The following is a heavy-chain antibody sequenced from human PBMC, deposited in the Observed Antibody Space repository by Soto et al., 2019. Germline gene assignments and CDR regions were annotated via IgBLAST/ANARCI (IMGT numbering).Heavy chain of an antibody. D-gene: IGHD6-13*01. CDR1: GGSISSGAYY. J-gene: IGHJ5*02. CDR2: ISHRGTA. V-gene: IGHV4-31*03. Sequence: SETLSLTCTVSGGSISSGAYYWGWIRQHPGKGLEWIGYISHRGTAYYTPSLKSRVSLSVDPSRSQFSLNVTSLTAADTAVYYCARVSANGTRSFDPWGPGTLVTVSS. CDR3: ARVSANGTRSFDP.